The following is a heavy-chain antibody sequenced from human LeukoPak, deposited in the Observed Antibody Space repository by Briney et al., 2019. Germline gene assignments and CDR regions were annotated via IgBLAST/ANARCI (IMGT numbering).Heavy chain of an antibody. Sequence: GGSLRLSCAASGFTFTTYWMHWVRQAPGKGLVWVSHINSDESITSYADSVRGRFTISRDNAKNSLYLQMNSLRAEDTAVYYCTFQGIDYWGQGTLVTVSS. J-gene: IGHJ4*02. V-gene: IGHV3-74*01. CDR3: TFQGIDY. CDR1: GFTFTTYW. CDR2: INSDESIT.